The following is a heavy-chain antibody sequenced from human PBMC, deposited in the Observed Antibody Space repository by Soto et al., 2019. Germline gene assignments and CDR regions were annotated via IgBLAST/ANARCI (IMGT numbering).Heavy chain of an antibody. CDR1: GFTFSSYA. CDR2: ISGSGGST. V-gene: IGHV3-23*01. D-gene: IGHD2-15*01. J-gene: IGHJ4*02. Sequence: PGGSLRLSCAASGFTFSSYAMSWVRQAPGKGLEWVSAISGSGGSTYYADSVKGRFTISRDNSKNSLYLQMNSLRAEDTAVYYCAKSPAQYCSGGSCYLDYWGQGTLVTVS. CDR3: AKSPAQYCSGGSCYLDY.